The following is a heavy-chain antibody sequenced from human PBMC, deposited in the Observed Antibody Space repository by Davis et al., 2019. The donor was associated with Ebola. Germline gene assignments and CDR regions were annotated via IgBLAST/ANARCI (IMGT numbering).Heavy chain of an antibody. CDR3: ARDATTVTTIWFDP. CDR2: INVYNGHT. Sequence: ASSVQVPCLTSGYTFSGYAISSVRQAPGQALEWIGQINVYNGHTNYAQNLQGRVTVSTDTSTSIAYMELRSLRSDDTALYYCARDATTVTTIWFDPWGQGTLVTVSS. V-gene: IGHV1-18*01. D-gene: IGHD4-17*01. CDR1: GYTFSGYA. J-gene: IGHJ5*02.